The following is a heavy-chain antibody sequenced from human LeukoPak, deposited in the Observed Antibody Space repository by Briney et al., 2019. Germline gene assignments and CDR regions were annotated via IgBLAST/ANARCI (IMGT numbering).Heavy chain of an antibody. CDR3: AKRASGSGTSLYHFDY. D-gene: IGHD3-10*01. Sequence: LSLTCTVSGGSISSGGYYWSWIRQHPGKGLEWVSVIGNSGGRTFYADSVKGRFTISRDNSRNTVHLQMNFLRAEDTAVYFCAKRASGSGTSLYHFDYWGQGALVTVSS. V-gene: IGHV3-23*01. CDR2: IGNSGGRT. J-gene: IGHJ4*02. CDR1: GGSISSGGYY.